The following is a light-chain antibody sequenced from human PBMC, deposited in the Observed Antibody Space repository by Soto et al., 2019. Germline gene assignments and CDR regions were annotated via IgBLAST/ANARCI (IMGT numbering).Light chain of an antibody. V-gene: IGLV2-8*01. Sequence: QSVLTQPPSASGSPGQSVTISCTGTSSDVGGYNYVSWYQQYPGRAPKLMIYEVTNRPSGVPDRFSGSKSGNTASLTVSGLQAEDEADYYGSSYAASNNCYFVFGGGTKLTVL. CDR1: SSDVGGYNY. J-gene: IGLJ3*02. CDR2: EVT. CDR3: SSYAASNNCYFV.